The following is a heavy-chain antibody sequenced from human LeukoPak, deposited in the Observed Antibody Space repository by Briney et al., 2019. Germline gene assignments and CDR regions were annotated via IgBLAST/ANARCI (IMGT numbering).Heavy chain of an antibody. CDR2: VSNDGSKK. CDR3: AKGPDSNGYYSLDY. D-gene: IGHD3-22*01. Sequence: SGGSLRLSCAASGFTFSNYDTHWVRQAPGGGLEWVAVVSNDGSKKYYADSVKGRFSISRDNSKKTLYLQMNSLRAEDTAVYYCAKGPDSNGYYSLDYWGQGTLVTVSS. J-gene: IGHJ4*02. V-gene: IGHV3-30*18. CDR1: GFTFSNYD.